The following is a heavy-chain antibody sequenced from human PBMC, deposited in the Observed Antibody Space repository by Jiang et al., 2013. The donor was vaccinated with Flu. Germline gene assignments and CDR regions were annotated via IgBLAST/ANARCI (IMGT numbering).Heavy chain of an antibody. CDR1: GDSVSNNNAA. CDR2: TYYRSKWYN. CDR3: AREDKGAFDI. Sequence: TSQTLSLTCAISGDSVSNNNAAWNWIRQSPSRGLEWLGRTYYRSKWYNDYAVSVKSRITINPDTSKNQFSLQLNSVTPDDTAVFYCAREDKGAFDIWGQRDNGHRLF. J-gene: IGHJ3*02. V-gene: IGHV6-1*01.